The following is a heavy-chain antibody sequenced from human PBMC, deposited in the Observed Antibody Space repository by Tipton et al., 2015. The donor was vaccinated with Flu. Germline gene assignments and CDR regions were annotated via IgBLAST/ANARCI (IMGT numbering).Heavy chain of an antibody. CDR1: AGSISSYY. V-gene: IGHV4-59*01. D-gene: IGHD2-15*01. CDR2: VYYSGRT. CDR3: ARGGGSPSY. Sequence: TLSLTCTISAGSISSYYWTWVRQPPGKGLEWIGDVYYSGRTNYRPSLNSRVTMSADTSINQVSLKLTSVTAADTAVYYCARGGGSPSYWGQGTLVTVSS. J-gene: IGHJ4*02.